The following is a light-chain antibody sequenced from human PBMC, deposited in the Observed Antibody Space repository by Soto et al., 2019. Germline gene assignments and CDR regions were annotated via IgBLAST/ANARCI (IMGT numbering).Light chain of an antibody. V-gene: IGKV3-20*01. CDR1: QSVSNNY. CDR2: GAS. CDR3: QQFSSYPLT. Sequence: EIELTQSPGTLSLSPGERATLSSTASQSVSNNYLAWYQQKPGQAPRLLIYGASNRATGIPDRFSGGGSGTDFTLTISRLEPEDFAVYYCQQFSSYPLTFGGGTKVDIK. J-gene: IGKJ4*01.